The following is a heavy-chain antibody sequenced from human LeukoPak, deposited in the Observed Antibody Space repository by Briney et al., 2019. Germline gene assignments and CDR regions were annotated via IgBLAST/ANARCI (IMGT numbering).Heavy chain of an antibody. CDR1: GFTFRSFA. J-gene: IGHJ4*02. CDR3: ARGKYTDY. D-gene: IGHD2-2*02. Sequence: GGSLRLSCAASGFTFRSFAVSWVRQAPGKGLEWVSVISGSGDSTYYADSVKGRFTISRDNSKNTLYLQMNSLRAEDTAVYYCARGKYTDYWGQGTLVTVSS. CDR2: ISGSGDST. V-gene: IGHV3-23*01.